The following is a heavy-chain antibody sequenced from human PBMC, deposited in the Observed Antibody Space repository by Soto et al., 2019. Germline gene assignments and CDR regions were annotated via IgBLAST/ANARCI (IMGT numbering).Heavy chain of an antibody. CDR1: GFTFSSYD. CDR3: ARGVGYCSSTSRLTYGMYX. D-gene: IGHD2-2*01. V-gene: IGHV3-13*05. J-gene: IGHJ6*02. CDR2: IGTAGDP. Sequence: PGGSLRLSCAASGFTFSSYDMHWVRQATGKGLAWVSAIGTAGDPYSPGAVKGRFTISRENAKNSLYLQMNSLRAGETAVYYCARGVGYCSSTSRLTYGMYXWGQGTTVPGS.